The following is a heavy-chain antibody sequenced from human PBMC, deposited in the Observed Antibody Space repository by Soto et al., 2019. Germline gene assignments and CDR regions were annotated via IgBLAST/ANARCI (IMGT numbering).Heavy chain of an antibody. J-gene: IGHJ5*02. V-gene: IGHV4-39*01. CDR1: GGSISSSSYY. D-gene: IGHD6-25*01. CDR2: IYYSGSA. Sequence: PSETLSLTCTVSGGSISSSSYYWGWIRQPPGKGLEWIGSIYYSGSAYYNPSLKSRVTISVDTSKNQFSLKLSSVTAADTAVYYCARPGGKTSSGGWFDPWGQGTLVTVSS. CDR3: ARPGGKTSSGGWFDP.